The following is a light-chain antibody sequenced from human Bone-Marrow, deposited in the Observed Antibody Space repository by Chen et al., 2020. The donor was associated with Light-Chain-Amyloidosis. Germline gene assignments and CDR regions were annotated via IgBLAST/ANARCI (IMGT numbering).Light chain of an antibody. V-gene: IGKV1-39*01. J-gene: IGKJ3*01. CDR1: QTISIY. Sequence: DIQMTQTPSSLSASVGDRVTITCRASQTISIYVNWYQQKPGITPKLLIFSTSTLQYGVPSRFSGSGSGTDFTLTINSLQREDFAYYYCQQSYTTPLTFGPGT. CDR3: QQSYTTPLT. CDR2: STS.